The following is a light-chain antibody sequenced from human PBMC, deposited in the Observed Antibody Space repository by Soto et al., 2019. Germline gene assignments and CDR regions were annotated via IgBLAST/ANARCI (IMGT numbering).Light chain of an antibody. CDR2: GAS. J-gene: IGKJ1*01. Sequence: ERVMTQSPATLSVSPGESASLSCRASQSVSNNLAWYQQKPGQAPRLLIFGASTRATGIPARFSGSGSGTEFTLTISSLQSEDFAVYYCQQYNNWPRTFGQGTKVDI. V-gene: IGKV3-15*01. CDR3: QQYNNWPRT. CDR1: QSVSNN.